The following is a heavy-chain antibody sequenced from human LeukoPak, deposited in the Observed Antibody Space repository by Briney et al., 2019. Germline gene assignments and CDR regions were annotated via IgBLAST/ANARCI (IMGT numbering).Heavy chain of an antibody. V-gene: IGHV3-30-3*01. CDR1: GFTFSSYA. CDR3: AREVYYYDSSGYYYPGYFDY. D-gene: IGHD3-22*01. J-gene: IGHJ4*02. CDR2: ISYDGSNK. Sequence: GGSPRLSCAASGFTFSSYAMHWVRQAPGKGLEWVAVISYDGSNKYYADSVKGRFTISRDNSKNTLYLQMNSLRAEDTAVYYCAREVYYYDSSGYYYPGYFDYWGQGTLVTVSS.